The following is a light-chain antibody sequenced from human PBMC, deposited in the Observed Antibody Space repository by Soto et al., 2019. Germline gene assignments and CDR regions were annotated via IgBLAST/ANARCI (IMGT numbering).Light chain of an antibody. CDR1: RSVSNY. CDR2: GAS. CDR3: QQRSDFLT. Sequence: EIVLTQSPATLSLSPGESATLSWRASRSVSNYLAWYQQKPGQAPRLLIYGASSTATGIPARFSGSGSGTDFTLTISSLEPEDFAVYYCQQRSDFLTFGGGTQVDIK. J-gene: IGKJ4*01. V-gene: IGKV3-11*01.